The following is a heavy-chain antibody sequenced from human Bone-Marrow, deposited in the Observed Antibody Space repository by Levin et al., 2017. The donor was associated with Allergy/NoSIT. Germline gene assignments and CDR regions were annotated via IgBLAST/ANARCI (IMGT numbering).Heavy chain of an antibody. CDR2: MSGSGGRT. D-gene: IGHD1-7*01. CDR1: GFTFSRYA. J-gene: IGHJ4*02. V-gene: IGHV3-23*01. CDR3: AREDNWNYDY. Sequence: ASVKVSCAASGFTFSRYAMAWVRQAPGQGLEWVSGMSGSGGRTVYADSVKGRFTISRDNSKNIMYLQMNSLRVEDTALYYCAREDNWNYDYWGQGTLVTVSS.